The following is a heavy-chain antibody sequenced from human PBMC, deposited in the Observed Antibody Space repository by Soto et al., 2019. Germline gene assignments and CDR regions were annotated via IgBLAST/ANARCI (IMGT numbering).Heavy chain of an antibody. CDR3: ARYLAVADPYYNYAMDV. CDR1: GYTFTIYG. J-gene: IGHJ6*02. V-gene: IGHV1-18*04. Sequence: DSVKVSCKASGYTFTIYGISWVRQAPGQGLEWMGWINAYNGDTNYAQNLQGRVTMTTDTSTSTVYMELKSLRSDDTAVYYCARYLAVADPYYNYAMDVWGQGTTVTVSS. D-gene: IGHD6-19*01. CDR2: INAYNGDT.